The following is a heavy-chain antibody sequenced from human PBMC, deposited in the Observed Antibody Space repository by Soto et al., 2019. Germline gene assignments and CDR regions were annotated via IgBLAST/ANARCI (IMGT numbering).Heavy chain of an antibody. Sequence: EVQLVESGGGLVQPGGSLKLSCVASGLTFTGSAMHWVRQASGKGLEWVGRIKSKTDGGTTDYAAPVKGRFTISRDDSKNTLYLQMNSLKTEDTAVYYCTTDRRGYSYGSHFDYWGQGTLVTVSS. CDR1: GLTFTGSA. J-gene: IGHJ4*02. D-gene: IGHD5-18*01. CDR3: TTDRRGYSYGSHFDY. CDR2: IKSKTDGGTT. V-gene: IGHV3-15*01.